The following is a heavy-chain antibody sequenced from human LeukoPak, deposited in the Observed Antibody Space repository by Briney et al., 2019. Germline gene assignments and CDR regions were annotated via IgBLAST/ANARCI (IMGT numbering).Heavy chain of an antibody. CDR1: GGSISSSSYY. Sequence: SETLFLTCTVSGGSISSSSYYWGWIRQPPVKGLEWIGSIYYSGSTYYNPSLKSRVTISVDTSKNQFSLKLSSVTAADTAVYYCARAVRGRNHDYASDFDYWGQGTLVTVSS. V-gene: IGHV4-39*07. CDR3: ARAVRGRNHDYASDFDY. D-gene: IGHD4-17*01. CDR2: IYYSGST. J-gene: IGHJ4*02.